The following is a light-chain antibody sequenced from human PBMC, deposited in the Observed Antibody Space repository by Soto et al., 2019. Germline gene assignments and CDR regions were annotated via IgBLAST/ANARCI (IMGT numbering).Light chain of an antibody. J-gene: IGKJ1*01. Sequence: EIVLTQSPGTLSLSPGERATLSCRASQSLSSSQLAWYQQKPGQAPGLLIHDASSRATGISDRFTGSGSGTDFTLTITTLEPEDFAVYYCQQYGSSPRTFGLGTKVDLK. V-gene: IGKV3-20*01. CDR2: DAS. CDR3: QQYGSSPRT. CDR1: QSLSSSQ.